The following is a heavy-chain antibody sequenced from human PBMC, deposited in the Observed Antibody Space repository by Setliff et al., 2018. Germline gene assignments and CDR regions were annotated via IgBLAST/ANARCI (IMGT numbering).Heavy chain of an antibody. J-gene: IGHJ4*02. CDR3: ARVRVVQGYYEFDS. D-gene: IGHD3-16*01. CDR1: GGSISSSDHY. Sequence: SETLSLTCSVSGGSISSSDHYWGWLRQPPGKGLEWIANIYFSGNTNRKPSLKSRVTISIDTSKNQFSLRLSSVTAADTATYYCARVRVVQGYYEFDSWGQGTLVTVSS. CDR2: IYFSGNT. V-gene: IGHV4-39*07.